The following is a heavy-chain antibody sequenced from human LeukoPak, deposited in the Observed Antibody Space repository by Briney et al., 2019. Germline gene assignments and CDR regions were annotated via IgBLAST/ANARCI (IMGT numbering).Heavy chain of an antibody. D-gene: IGHD3-10*01. CDR3: ARARGVRGVPSLTLDI. CDR1: GGSISRGGYS. J-gene: IGHJ3*02. Sequence: SQTLSLTCTVSGGSISRGGYSWSWIRQPPGKGLEWIGYIYHSGSTYYNPSLKSRVTISVDRSKNQFSLKLSSVTAADTAVYYCARARGVRGVPSLTLDIWGQGTMVTVSS. CDR2: IYHSGST. V-gene: IGHV4-30-2*01.